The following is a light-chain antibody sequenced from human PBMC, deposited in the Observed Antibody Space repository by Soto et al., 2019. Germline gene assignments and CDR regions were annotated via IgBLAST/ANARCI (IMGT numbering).Light chain of an antibody. Sequence: EIVLTQSPATLXLSPGERATLSCXASQSVSSYLAWYQQKPGQAPRLLIYDASNRATGIPARFSGSGSGTDFTLTISSLEPEDFAVYYCQQRSNWPLTFGGGTKVEIK. CDR1: QSVSSY. J-gene: IGKJ4*01. CDR2: DAS. CDR3: QQRSNWPLT. V-gene: IGKV3-11*01.